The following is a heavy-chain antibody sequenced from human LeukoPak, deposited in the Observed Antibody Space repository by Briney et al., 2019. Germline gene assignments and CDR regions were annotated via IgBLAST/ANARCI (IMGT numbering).Heavy chain of an antibody. Sequence: PGRSLRLSCAASGFTFSSYGMHWVRQAPGKGLEWVAVISYDGSNKYYADSVKGRFTISRDNSKNTLYLQMNSLRAEDTAVYYCAKGRQQWLVRYGMDVWGQGTTVTVSS. V-gene: IGHV3-30*18. CDR1: GFTFSSYG. CDR3: AKGRQQWLVRYGMDV. CDR2: ISYDGSNK. J-gene: IGHJ6*02. D-gene: IGHD6-19*01.